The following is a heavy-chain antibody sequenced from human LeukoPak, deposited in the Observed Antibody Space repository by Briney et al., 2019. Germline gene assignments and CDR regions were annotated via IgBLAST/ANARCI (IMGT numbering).Heavy chain of an antibody. J-gene: IGHJ4*02. Sequence: PAESLSLTCTVSGGSISSSSYYWGWIRQPPGNGLEWIGSIYYSGSTYYNPSLKSRVTISVDTSKNQFSLKLSSVTTADTSVYYCAKSTPVEVNYGGKEALVTVPS. CDR1: GGSISSSSYY. V-gene: IGHV4-39*01. CDR2: IYYSGST. CDR3: AKSTPVEVNY. D-gene: IGHD2-21*01.